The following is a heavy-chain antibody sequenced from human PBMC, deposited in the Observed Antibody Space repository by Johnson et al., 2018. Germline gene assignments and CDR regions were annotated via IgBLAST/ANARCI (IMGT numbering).Heavy chain of an antibody. CDR3: ARDLEAAGTKIAFDI. Sequence: QVQLQESGPGLVKPSGTLSLTCAVSGGSISSSNWWSWVRQPPGKGLEWIGEIYHSGSTNYNPSLKSRVTISVDKSKNQFSLKLSSVTAAETAVYYWARDLEAAGTKIAFDIWGQGTMVTVSS. V-gene: IGHV4-4*02. CDR1: GGSISSSNW. J-gene: IGHJ3*02. CDR2: IYHSGST. D-gene: IGHD6-13*01.